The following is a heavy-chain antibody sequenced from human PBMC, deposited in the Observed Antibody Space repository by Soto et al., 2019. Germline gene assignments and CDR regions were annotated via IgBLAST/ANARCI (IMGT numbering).Heavy chain of an antibody. CDR2: IYYTGST. D-gene: IGHD4-17*01. Sequence: QVQLQESGPGLVKPSETLSLTCTVSGGSISSYFWSWIRQPPGKGLEWIGYIYYTGSTNYNPSLKGGLPISEDTPKTHFPLQRGSVPAAAPPVFYCATFNGYSVLGGRGPRVTFPS. CDR1: GGSISSYF. J-gene: IGHJ2*01. CDR3: ATFNGYSVL. V-gene: IGHV4-59*01.